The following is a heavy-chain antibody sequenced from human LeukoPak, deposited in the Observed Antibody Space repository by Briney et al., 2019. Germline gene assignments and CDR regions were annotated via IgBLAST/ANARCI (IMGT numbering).Heavy chain of an antibody. CDR3: ARETIAAQSRGWFDP. CDR2: IYTSGSI. D-gene: IGHD6-13*01. J-gene: IGHJ5*02. V-gene: IGHV4-4*09. CDR1: GGSISSYY. Sequence: SETLSLTCTVSGGSISSYYWSWIRQPPGKGLEWIGYIYTSGSINYNPSLKSRVTISVDTSKNQFSLKLSSVTAADTAVYYCARETIAAQSRGWFDPWGQGTLVTVSS.